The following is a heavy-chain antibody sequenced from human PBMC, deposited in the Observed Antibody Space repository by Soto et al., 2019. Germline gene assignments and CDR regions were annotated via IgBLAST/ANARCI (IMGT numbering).Heavy chain of an antibody. D-gene: IGHD3-16*02. Sequence: ASVKVSCKASGYTFTSYGISWVRQAPGQGLEWMGWISAYNGNTNYAQKIQGRVTMTTDTSTSTAYMELRSLRSDDTAVYYCAVDWGSYRPFDYWGQGTLVTVSS. CDR2: ISAYNGNT. V-gene: IGHV1-18*01. CDR1: GYTFTSYG. J-gene: IGHJ4*02. CDR3: AVDWGSYRPFDY.